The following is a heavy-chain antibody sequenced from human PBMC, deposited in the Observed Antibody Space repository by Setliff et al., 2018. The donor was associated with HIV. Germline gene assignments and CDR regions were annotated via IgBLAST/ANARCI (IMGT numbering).Heavy chain of an antibody. CDR1: GGSISSTTSY. V-gene: IGHV4-39*01. Sequence: SETLSLTCVVSGGSISSTTSYWGWIRQPPGKGLEYIGSFYYSGSTSYNPSLKSRVTISVDTSKNQISLTLSSVTAADTAVYYWARITGASGHPRFFDYWGQGTLVTVSS. J-gene: IGHJ4*02. CDR3: ARITGASGHPRFFDY. D-gene: IGHD2-15*01. CDR2: FYYSGST.